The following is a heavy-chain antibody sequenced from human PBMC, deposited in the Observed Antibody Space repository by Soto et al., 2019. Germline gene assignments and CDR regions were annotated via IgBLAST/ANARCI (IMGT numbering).Heavy chain of an antibody. D-gene: IGHD6-6*01. Sequence: SVKVSCKASGGTFSSYAISWVRQAPGQGLEWMGGIIPIFGTANYAQKFQGRVTITADESTSTAYMELSSLRSEDTAVYYCARGRGIAARNWFDPWGQGTLVTISS. CDR1: GGTFSSYA. V-gene: IGHV1-69*13. CDR3: ARGRGIAARNWFDP. J-gene: IGHJ5*02. CDR2: IIPIFGTA.